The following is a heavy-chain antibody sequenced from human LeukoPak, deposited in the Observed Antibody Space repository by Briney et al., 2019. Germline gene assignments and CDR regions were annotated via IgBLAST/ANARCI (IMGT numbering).Heavy chain of an antibody. V-gene: IGHV3-49*04. CDR3: ARWDTTIEC. Sequence: PGGSLRLSCTTSGFTSLDCTMTWVRQAPGKGLEWVGFIRTKTYGGTTEYAASVKGRFTISRDDSKSLAYLQMNSLRTEDTAVCYCARWDTTIECWGQGTLVTVSS. CDR2: IRTKTYGGTT. CDR1: GFTSLDCT. D-gene: IGHD1-1*01. J-gene: IGHJ4*02.